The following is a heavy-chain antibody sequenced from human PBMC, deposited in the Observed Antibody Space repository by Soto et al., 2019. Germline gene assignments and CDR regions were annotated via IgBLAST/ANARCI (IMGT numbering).Heavy chain of an antibody. Sequence: SETLSLTCTVSGGSISSYYWSWIRQPPGKGLEWIGYIYYSGSTNYNPSLKSRVTISVDTSKNQFSLKLSSVTAADTAVYYCARLNSWRYGSGSHYGMDVWGQGTTVTVSS. CDR2: IYYSGST. J-gene: IGHJ6*02. CDR3: ARLNSWRYGSGSHYGMDV. CDR1: GGSISSYY. V-gene: IGHV4-59*01. D-gene: IGHD3-10*01.